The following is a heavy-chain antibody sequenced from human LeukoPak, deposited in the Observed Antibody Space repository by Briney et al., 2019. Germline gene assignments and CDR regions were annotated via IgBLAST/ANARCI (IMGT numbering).Heavy chain of an antibody. CDR1: GFTFSSSA. J-gene: IGHJ4*02. D-gene: IGHD3-10*01. V-gene: IGHV3-23*01. Sequence: GGSLRLSCAASGFTFSSSAMSWVRQAPGKGLEWVSTISGSGDRTYYADSVKGRFTISRDNSKNTLFLHMNSLRAEDTAVYSCAKGYYGSGSDGWFDYWGQGTLVTVSS. CDR3: AKGYYGSGSDGWFDY. CDR2: ISGSGDRT.